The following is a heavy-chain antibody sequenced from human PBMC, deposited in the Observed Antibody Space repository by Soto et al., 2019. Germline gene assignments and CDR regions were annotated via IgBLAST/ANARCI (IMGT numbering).Heavy chain of an antibody. V-gene: IGHV3-33*01. CDR2: IWYDGSNK. CDR1: GFTFSSYG. Sequence: GGSLRLSCAASGFTFSSYGMHWVRQAPGKGLEWVAVIWYDGSNKYYADSVKGRFTISRDNSKNTLYLQMNSLRAEDTAVYYCARTHVKTKTYYYDSSGYYYLDYWGQGTLVTVSS. J-gene: IGHJ4*02. D-gene: IGHD3-22*01. CDR3: ARTHVKTKTYYYDSSGYYYLDY.